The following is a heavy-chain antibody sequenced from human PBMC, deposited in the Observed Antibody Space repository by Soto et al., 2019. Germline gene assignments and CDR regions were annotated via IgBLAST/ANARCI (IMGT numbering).Heavy chain of an antibody. CDR3: ARSSGFYYVDY. D-gene: IGHD3-22*01. V-gene: IGHV1-3*01. CDR1: GYTFTSYA. CDR2: INAGNGHT. Sequence: QVQLVQSGAEVKKPGASVKVSCKASGYTFTSYAMHWVRQAPGQRFEWMGWINAGNGHTKYSQKFQGRVTITRDTSASPAYMELTSLRSEDTAVYYWARSSGFYYVDYWGQGTLVTVSS. J-gene: IGHJ4*02.